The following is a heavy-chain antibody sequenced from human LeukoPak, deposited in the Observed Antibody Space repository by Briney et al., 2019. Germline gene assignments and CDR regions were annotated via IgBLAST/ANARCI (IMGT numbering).Heavy chain of an antibody. CDR1: GYTFTSHA. Sequence: ASVKVSCKASGYTFTSHAMHWVRQAPGQGLEWMGIINPSGDSTSYAQKFQGRVTMTRDMSTSTDYMELSSLRSEDTAVYYCASDNSVGDNAWWFDPWGQGTLVTVSS. CDR2: INPSGDST. J-gene: IGHJ5*02. V-gene: IGHV1-46*01. CDR3: ASDNSVGDNAWWFDP. D-gene: IGHD1-26*01.